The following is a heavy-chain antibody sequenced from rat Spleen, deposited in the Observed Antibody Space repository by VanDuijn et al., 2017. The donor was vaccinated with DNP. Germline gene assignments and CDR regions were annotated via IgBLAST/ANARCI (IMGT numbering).Heavy chain of an antibody. D-gene: IGHD1-11*01. CDR2: ISYEGSRT. Sequence: EVQLVESGGGLVQPGRSLKLSCITSGFTFNNYWMNWIRQAPKKGLEWVASISYEGSRTYYGDSVRGRFTISRDNAKSTLYLQMNSLRSEDTATYYCARLGGDWGQGVMVTVSS. J-gene: IGHJ2*01. V-gene: IGHV5-22*01. CDR3: ARLGGD. CDR1: GFTFNNYW.